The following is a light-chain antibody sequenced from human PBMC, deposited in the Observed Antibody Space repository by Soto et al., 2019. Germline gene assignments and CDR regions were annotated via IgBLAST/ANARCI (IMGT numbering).Light chain of an antibody. J-gene: IGKJ1*01. CDR3: QQYGSSPRT. CDR1: QYINTR. Sequence: LTQSPATQSSLPVERGTLSGMASQYINTRLAWYQHRPGQAPSLLIYQTSIRAAGIPDRFSGSGSGTDFTLTIRRLEPDDFAVYYCQQYGSSPRTFGQGTKVDIK. CDR2: QTS. V-gene: IGKV3-20*01.